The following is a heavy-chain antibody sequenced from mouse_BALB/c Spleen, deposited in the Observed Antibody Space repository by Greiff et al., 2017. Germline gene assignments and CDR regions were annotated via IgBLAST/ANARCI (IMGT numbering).Heavy chain of an antibody. CDR1: GFNIKDYY. J-gene: IGHJ3*01. CDR2: IDPENGDT. V-gene: IGHV14-4*02. D-gene: IGHD3-1*01. CDR3: VLSGRFAY. Sequence: VQLQQSGAELVRSGASVKLSCTASGFNIKDYYMHWVKQRPEQGLEWIGWIDPENGDTEYAPKFQGKATMTADTSSNTAYLQLSSLTSEDTAVYYCVLSGRFAYWGQGTLVTVSA.